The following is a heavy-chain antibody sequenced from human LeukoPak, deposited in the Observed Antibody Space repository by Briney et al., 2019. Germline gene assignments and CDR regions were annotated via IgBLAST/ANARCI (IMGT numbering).Heavy chain of an antibody. Sequence: GASVKVSCKASGYTFTGYYMHWGRQAPGQGLEWMGWVNPNSGGTNYAQKFQGRVTMTRDTSISTAYMELSRLRSDDTAVYYCAREARTTYYYGSGSSEGRAVGWFDPWGQGTLVTVSS. CDR3: AREARTTYYYGSGSSEGRAVGWFDP. J-gene: IGHJ5*02. CDR1: GYTFTGYY. CDR2: VNPNSGGT. D-gene: IGHD3-10*01. V-gene: IGHV1-2*02.